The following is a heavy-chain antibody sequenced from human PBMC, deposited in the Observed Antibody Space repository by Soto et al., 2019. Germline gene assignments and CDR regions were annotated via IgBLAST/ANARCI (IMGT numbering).Heavy chain of an antibody. J-gene: IGHJ6*02. D-gene: IGHD3-9*01. V-gene: IGHV4-34*01. CDR1: GGSFSGYY. CDR2: INHSGST. CDR3: ANGIRYFDWLSVYGMDV. Sequence: SETLSLTCAVYGGSFSGYYWSWIRQPPGKGLEWIGEINHSGSTNYNPSLKSRVTISVDTSKNQFSLKLSSVTAADTAVYYCANGIRYFDWLSVYGMDVWGQGTTVTVSS.